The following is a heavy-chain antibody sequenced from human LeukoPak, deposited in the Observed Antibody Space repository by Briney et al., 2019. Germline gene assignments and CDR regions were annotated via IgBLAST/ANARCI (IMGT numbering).Heavy chain of an antibody. CDR3: ARIDSYSYDSSGYYDY. D-gene: IGHD3-22*01. CDR2: ISAYNGNT. Sequence: ASVKVSCKASGYTFTSYGISWVRQAPGQGLEWMGWISAYNGNTNYAQKLQGRVTMTTDTSTSTAYMELRSLRSDGAAVYYCARIDSYSYDSSGYYDYWGQGTLVTVSS. V-gene: IGHV1-18*01. J-gene: IGHJ4*02. CDR1: GYTFTSYG.